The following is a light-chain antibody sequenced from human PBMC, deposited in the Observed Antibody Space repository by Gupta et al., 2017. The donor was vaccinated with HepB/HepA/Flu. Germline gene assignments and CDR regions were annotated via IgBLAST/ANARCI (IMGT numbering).Light chain of an antibody. CDR2: DDT. CDR1: NIGDKR. CDR3: QVWDSGNDRLV. V-gene: IGLV3-21*03. J-gene: IGLJ2*01. Sequence: SYGPTQPPALSGAPGKTARMTCGGSNIGDKRVHWFQQKPGQAPVLVVYDDTDRPSGSPARFSGSNSGKGGTLTISRVEAGDEADYYCQVWDSGNDRLVFGGGTKLTVL.